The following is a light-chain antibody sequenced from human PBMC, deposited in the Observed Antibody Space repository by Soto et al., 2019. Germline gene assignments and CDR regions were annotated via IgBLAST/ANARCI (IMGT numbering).Light chain of an antibody. CDR3: AAWDDSLSGYV. J-gene: IGLJ1*01. CDR2: RNN. Sequence: SVLTHPPSAYETHGHRVTISCSGSSSNIRSNYVYWYQQPPGTAPKLLIYRNNQRPSGVPDRFSGSKSGTSASLAFSGLRSEDEADYYCAAWDDSLSGYVFGTGTKVT. CDR1: SSNIRSNY. V-gene: IGLV1-47*01.